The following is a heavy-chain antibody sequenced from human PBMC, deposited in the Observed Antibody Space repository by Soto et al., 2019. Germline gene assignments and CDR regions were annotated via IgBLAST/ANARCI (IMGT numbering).Heavy chain of an antibody. D-gene: IGHD1-1*01. Sequence: QVQLVESGGGVVQPGRSLRLSCTASGFTFSSYGLHWGRQAPGKGLEWVAVISYDGSNKYYADSVKGRFTISRDNSKTTLYLQMNSLRAEDTAVYYCAKSRGTYSYYGMDVWGQGTTVTVSS. V-gene: IGHV3-30*18. CDR3: AKSRGTYSYYGMDV. J-gene: IGHJ6*02. CDR1: GFTFSSYG. CDR2: ISYDGSNK.